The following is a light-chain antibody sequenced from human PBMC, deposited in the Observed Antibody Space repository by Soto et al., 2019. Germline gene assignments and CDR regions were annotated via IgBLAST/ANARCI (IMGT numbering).Light chain of an antibody. CDR3: QHYKSYSEA. J-gene: IGKJ1*01. CDR1: QTISSW. Sequence: DLPITQPPSTLSGSVGDRVTITCRASQTISSWLAWYQQKKGKAPTLLIYKASTLKSGVPSRFSGIGSGTELTINISSLQPDDCATDDCQHYKSYSEAFGQGTKVDIK. CDR2: KAS. V-gene: IGKV1-5*03.